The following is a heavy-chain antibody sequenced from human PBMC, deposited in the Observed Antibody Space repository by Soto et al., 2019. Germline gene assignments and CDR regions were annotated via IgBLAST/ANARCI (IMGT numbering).Heavy chain of an antibody. CDR3: AREYDYGGSHDSPQFDY. D-gene: IGHD3-22*01. V-gene: IGHV3-33*01. J-gene: IGHJ4*02. CDR2: IWYDGSNE. Sequence: VQLVESGGGVVQPGRSLRLSCAASGFTFNSYGMHWVRQAPGKGLEWVAVIWYDGSNEFYADSVKGRFTISRDNSKNTLYLQVNSLRAEDTAVYYCAREYDYGGSHDSPQFDYWGQGTLVTVSS. CDR1: GFTFNSYG.